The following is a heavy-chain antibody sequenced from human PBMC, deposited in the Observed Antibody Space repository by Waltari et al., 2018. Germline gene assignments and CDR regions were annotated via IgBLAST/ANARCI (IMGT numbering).Heavy chain of an antibody. D-gene: IGHD2-15*01. CDR3: ARDCSGGSEAYYYYGMDV. J-gene: IGHJ6*02. Sequence: QVQLQESGPGLVKPSETLSLTCAVSGYSIRSGYYWGWIRQPPGKGLEWIGSIYHSGSTYYNPSLKSRVTISVDTSKNQFSLKLSSVTAADTAVYYCARDCSGGSEAYYYYGMDVWGQGTTVTVSS. CDR2: IYHSGST. CDR1: GYSIRSGYY. V-gene: IGHV4-38-2*02.